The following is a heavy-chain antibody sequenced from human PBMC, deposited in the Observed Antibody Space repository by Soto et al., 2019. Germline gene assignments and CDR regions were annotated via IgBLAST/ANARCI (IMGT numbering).Heavy chain of an antibody. D-gene: IGHD2-21*01. CDR2: IIPIYGIA. CDR3: ARDTPPTTGDDYYYGMDV. Sequence: QVQLVQSGAAVKKPGSSVKVSCKASGGSFSSYTISWVRQAPGQELDWMGRIIPIYGIANYAQKFQGRVTITVDKSTSTAYMELSSLRSEDTAVYYCARDTPPTTGDDYYYGMDVWGQGTTVTVSS. CDR1: GGSFSSYT. J-gene: IGHJ6*02. V-gene: IGHV1-69*08.